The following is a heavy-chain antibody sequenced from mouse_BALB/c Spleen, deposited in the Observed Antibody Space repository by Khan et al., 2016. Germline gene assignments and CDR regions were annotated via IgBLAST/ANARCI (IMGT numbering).Heavy chain of an antibody. CDR2: IHYSGST. Sequence: EVQLQESGPDLVKPSQSLSLTCIVTGYSITSGYSWHWIWQFPGNKLEWMGYIHYSGSTNYNPSLKSRISITRDTSMNQFFLLLNSVTTEDTDTYSCQSYGNDVIDYWGQRTSDTVSS. V-gene: IGHV3-1*02. CDR3: QSYGNDVIDY. CDR1: GYSITSGYS. J-gene: IGHJ4*01. D-gene: IGHD2-1*01.